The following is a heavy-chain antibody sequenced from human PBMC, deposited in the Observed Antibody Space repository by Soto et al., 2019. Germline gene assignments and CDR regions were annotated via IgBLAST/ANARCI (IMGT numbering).Heavy chain of an antibody. CDR3: ARTYSGSYFDY. CDR1: GFTVSSNY. CDR2: IYSGGST. D-gene: IGHD1-26*01. V-gene: IGHV3-53*01. Sequence: PGGSLRLSCAASGFTVSSNYMSWVRQAPGKGLEWVSVIYSGGSTYYADSVKGRFTISRDNSKNTLYLQMNSLGAEDTAMYYCARTYSGSYFDYWGQGTLVTVSS. J-gene: IGHJ4*02.